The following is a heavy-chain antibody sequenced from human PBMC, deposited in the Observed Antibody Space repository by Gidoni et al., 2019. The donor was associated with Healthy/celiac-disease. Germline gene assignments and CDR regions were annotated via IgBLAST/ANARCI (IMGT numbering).Heavy chain of an antibody. Sequence: QVQLVQSGAEVKKPGSSVKVSCKASGGPFSSYAISRVRQAPGQGLEWMGGIIPIFGTANYAQKFQGRVTITADKATSTAYMELSSLRSEDTAVYYCARAPRYCSSTSCWMGYYFDYWGQGTLVTLSS. J-gene: IGHJ4*02. CDR3: ARAPRYCSSTSCWMGYYFDY. V-gene: IGHV1-69*06. CDR1: GGPFSSYA. D-gene: IGHD2-2*01. CDR2: IIPIFGTA.